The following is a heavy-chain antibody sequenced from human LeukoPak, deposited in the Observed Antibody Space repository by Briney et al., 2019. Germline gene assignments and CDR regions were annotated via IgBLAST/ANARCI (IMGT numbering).Heavy chain of an antibody. CDR2: ISGSGGST. V-gene: IGHV3-23*01. D-gene: IGHD2-15*01. Sequence: GGSLRLSCAASGFTFSSYEMNWVRQAPGKGLEWVSAISGSGGSTYYADSVKGRFTISRDNSKNTLYLQMNSLRAEDTAVYYCAKAYCSGGSCYRANYFDYWGQGTLVTVSS. CDR1: GFTFSSYE. CDR3: AKAYCSGGSCYRANYFDY. J-gene: IGHJ4*02.